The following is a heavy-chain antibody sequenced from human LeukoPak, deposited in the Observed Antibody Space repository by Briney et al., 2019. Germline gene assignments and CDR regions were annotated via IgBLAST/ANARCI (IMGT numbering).Heavy chain of an antibody. CDR2: ISAYNGNT. CDR1: GYTFTSYG. V-gene: IGHV1-18*01. Sequence: ASVKVSCKASGYTFTSYGISWVRQAPGQGLEGMGWISAYNGNTNYAQKLQGRVTMTTDTSTSTAYMEVRSLTSADTAVYYCARGGFGPDSSFGPWGQGPLVTVSS. CDR3: ARGGFGPDSSFGP. J-gene: IGHJ5*02. D-gene: IGHD2-21*01.